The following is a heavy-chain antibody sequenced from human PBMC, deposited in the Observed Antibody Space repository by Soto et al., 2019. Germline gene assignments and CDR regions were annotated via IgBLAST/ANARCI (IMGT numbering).Heavy chain of an antibody. V-gene: IGHV3-64*02. CDR3: ARGDSGYALDY. CDR1: GFTFSSYA. Sequence: EVQLVESGEGLVQPGGSLRLSCAVSGFTFSSYAMHWVRQAPGKGLEYVSAISSNGGSTYYADSVKGRFTISRDNSKNTLYLQMGSLRAEDMAVYYCARGDSGYALDYCGQGTMVTVSS. D-gene: IGHD5-12*01. J-gene: IGHJ4*02. CDR2: ISSNGGST.